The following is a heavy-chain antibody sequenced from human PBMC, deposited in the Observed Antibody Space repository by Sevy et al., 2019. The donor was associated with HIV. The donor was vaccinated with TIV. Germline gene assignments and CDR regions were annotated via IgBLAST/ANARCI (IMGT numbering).Heavy chain of an antibody. CDR1: GFTFSDYS. CDR3: ARDSRSGSYSIDAFDI. J-gene: IGHJ3*02. CDR2: ISSSGSTI. V-gene: IGHV3-11*01. D-gene: IGHD1-26*01. Sequence: GGSLRLSCAASGFTFSDYSMSWIRQAPGKGLEWLSYISSSGSTIYYADSVKGRFTITRENAKHPLKLQMNSLRAEDTAVYYCARDSRSGSYSIDAFDIWGQGTKVTVSS.